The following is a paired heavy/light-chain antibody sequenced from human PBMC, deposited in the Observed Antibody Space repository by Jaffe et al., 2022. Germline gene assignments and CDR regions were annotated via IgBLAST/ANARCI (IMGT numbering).Heavy chain of an antibody. J-gene: IGHJ4*02. CDR2: IFSNDEK. Sequence: QVTLKESGPVLVKPTETLTLTCTVSGFSLSNARMGVSWIRQPPGKALEWLAHIFSNDEKSYSTSLKSRLTISKDTSKSQVVLTMTNMDPVDTATYYCARMYYDILTGYYNPPDYWGQGTLVTVSS. CDR1: GFSLSNARMG. CDR3: ARMYYDILTGYYNPPDY. V-gene: IGHV2-26*01. D-gene: IGHD3-9*01.
Light chain of an antibody. CDR2: GAS. Sequence: EIVLTQSPGTLSLSPGERATLSCRASQSVSSSYLAWYQQKPGQAPRLLIYGASSRATGIPDRFSGSGSGTDFTLTISRLEPEDFAVYYCQQYGSSLREAFGQGTKVEIK. CDR3: QQYGSSLREA. V-gene: IGKV3-20*01. J-gene: IGKJ1*01. CDR1: QSVSSSY.